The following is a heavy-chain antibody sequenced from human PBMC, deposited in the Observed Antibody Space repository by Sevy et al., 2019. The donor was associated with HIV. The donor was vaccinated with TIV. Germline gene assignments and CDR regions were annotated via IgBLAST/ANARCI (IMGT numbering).Heavy chain of an antibody. CDR3: AKSDSNYQTYYYGMDV. V-gene: IGHV3-23*01. CDR1: GFTFSSYA. CDR2: ISGSGGST. D-gene: IGHD4-4*01. Sequence: GGSLRLSCAASGFTFSSYAMSWVRQAPGKGLEWVSAISGSGGSTYYADSVKGRFTISRDNSKNTLYLQMNSLRAEDTAVYYCAKSDSNYQTYYYGMDVWGQGTTVTV. J-gene: IGHJ6*02.